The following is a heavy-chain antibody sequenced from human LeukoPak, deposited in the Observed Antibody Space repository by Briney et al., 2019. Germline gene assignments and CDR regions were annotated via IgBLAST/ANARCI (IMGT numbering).Heavy chain of an antibody. J-gene: IGHJ5*02. Sequence: ASVKVSCKPSGGTFSSYAISWVRQAPGQGLEWMGGIIPIFGTANYAQKFQGRVTITADESTSTAYMELSSLRSEDTAVYYCARDLPLGYYDSSGYHYHRFDPWGQGTLVTVSS. V-gene: IGHV1-69*13. CDR1: GGTFSSYA. CDR3: ARDLPLGYYDSSGYHYHRFDP. D-gene: IGHD3-22*01. CDR2: IIPIFGTA.